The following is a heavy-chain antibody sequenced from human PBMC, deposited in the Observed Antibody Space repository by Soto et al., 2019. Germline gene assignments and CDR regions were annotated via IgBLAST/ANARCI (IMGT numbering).Heavy chain of an antibody. Sequence: VGSLRLSCAASGFTFSSYAMSWVRQAPGKGLEWVSAISGSGGSTYYADSVKGRFTISRDNSKNTLYLQMNSLRAEDTAVYYCAKDLAVAGPNKDAFDIWGQGTMVTVSS. J-gene: IGHJ3*02. CDR2: ISGSGGST. CDR3: AKDLAVAGPNKDAFDI. V-gene: IGHV3-23*01. CDR1: GFTFSSYA. D-gene: IGHD6-19*01.